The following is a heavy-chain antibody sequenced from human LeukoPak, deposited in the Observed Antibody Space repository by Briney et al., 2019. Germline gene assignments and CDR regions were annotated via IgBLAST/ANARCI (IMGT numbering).Heavy chain of an antibody. Sequence: SETLSLTCTVSGGSISSSSYYWGWIRQPPGKGLEWIGSIYYSGSTYYNPSLKSRVTISVDTSKNQFSLKLSSVTAADTAVYYCARQRAGGITIFGVVNGAFDIWGQGTMVTVSS. CDR2: IYYSGST. CDR1: GGSISSSSYY. CDR3: ARQRAGGITIFGVVNGAFDI. J-gene: IGHJ3*02. V-gene: IGHV4-39*01. D-gene: IGHD3-3*01.